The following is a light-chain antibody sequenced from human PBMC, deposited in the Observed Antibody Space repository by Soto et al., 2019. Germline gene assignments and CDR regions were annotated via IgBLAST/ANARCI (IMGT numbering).Light chain of an antibody. J-gene: IGKJ1*01. CDR2: DAS. CDR3: QQYNNWPPWT. CDR1: QSIRTD. Sequence: DIVMTQSPATLSVSPGERATLSCRASQSIRTDLAWYQQKSGQGPRLLIYDASTRATGIPARFSGSGSGTEFTLTISSLQSEDFAVYYCQQYNNWPPWTVGQGTKVDIK. V-gene: IGKV3D-15*01.